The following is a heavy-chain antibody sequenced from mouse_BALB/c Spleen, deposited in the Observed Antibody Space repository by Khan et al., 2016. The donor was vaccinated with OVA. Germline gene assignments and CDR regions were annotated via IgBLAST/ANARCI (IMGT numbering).Heavy chain of an antibody. CDR2: INPSTDYT. V-gene: IGHV1-7*01. Sequence: QVQLQQSGAELAKPGASVKMSCKASGYTFTSYWMHWVKQRPGQGLEWIGYINPSTDYTEYNQKFKDKATLTADKSSSTAYMQLTSRTSEDSAVYYCTNHGSSSAWFTYWGQGTLVTVSA. CDR1: GYTFTSYW. D-gene: IGHD1-1*01. J-gene: IGHJ3*01. CDR3: TNHGSSSAWFTY.